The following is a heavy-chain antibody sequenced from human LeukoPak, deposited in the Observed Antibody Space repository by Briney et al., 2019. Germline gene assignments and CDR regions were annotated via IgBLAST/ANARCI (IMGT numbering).Heavy chain of an antibody. V-gene: IGHV3-23*01. CDR1: GFTFSSYA. D-gene: IGHD3-10*01. CDR3: AKNPFMGYGSDYFDD. Sequence: PGGSLRLSCAASGFTFSSYAMSWGRQAPGKGLEWVSAISDSGGNTYYADSVKGRFTISRDNSKNTLYLQMNSLRAEDTAVYYCAKNPFMGYGSDYFDDWGQGTLVTVSS. J-gene: IGHJ4*02. CDR2: ISDSGGNT.